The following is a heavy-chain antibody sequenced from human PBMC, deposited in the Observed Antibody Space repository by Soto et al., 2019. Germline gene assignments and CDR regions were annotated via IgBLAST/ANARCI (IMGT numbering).Heavy chain of an antibody. J-gene: IGHJ4*02. V-gene: IGHV4-31*03. CDR3: ARFGYSTDIGIDY. D-gene: IGHD2-15*01. Sequence: SETLSLTCTVSGGSISSGGYYWSWIRQHPGKGLEWIGYIYYSGSTYYNPSLKSRVTISVDTSKNQFSLKLTSMTAADTAVYYCARFGYSTDIGIDYWGQGTLVTVSS. CDR1: GGSISSGGYY. CDR2: IYYSGST.